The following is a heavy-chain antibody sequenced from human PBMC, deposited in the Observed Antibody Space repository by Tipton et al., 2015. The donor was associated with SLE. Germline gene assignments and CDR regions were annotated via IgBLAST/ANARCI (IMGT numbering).Heavy chain of an antibody. V-gene: IGHV4-59*11. CDR3: AGAWQGYCSGGTCYVLDY. D-gene: IGHD2-15*01. CDR2: ISNSETT. Sequence: TLSLTCTVSGGSISSHYWCWIRQAPGKGLEWIGYISNSETTNYNPSLKSRVTISVDTSKNQFSLKLRSVTAADTAVYYCAGAWQGYCSGGTCYVLDYWGQGTLVTVSS. CDR1: GGSISSHY. J-gene: IGHJ4*02.